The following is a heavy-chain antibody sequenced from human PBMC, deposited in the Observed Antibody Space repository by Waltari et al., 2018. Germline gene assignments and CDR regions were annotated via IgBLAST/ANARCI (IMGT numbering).Heavy chain of an antibody. CDR1: GYTFTGYY. D-gene: IGHD3-3*01. V-gene: IGHV1-2*06. CDR3: AREGQDITIFGVVSHGMDV. CDR2: INPNSGGT. J-gene: IGHJ6*02. Sequence: QVQLVQSGAEVKKPGASVKVSCKASGYTFTGYYMHWVRQAPGQGLEWMGRINPNSGGTNYAQKLQGRVTLARDTSISTAYMELSRLRSDDTAVYYCAREGQDITIFGVVSHGMDVWGQGTTVTVAS.